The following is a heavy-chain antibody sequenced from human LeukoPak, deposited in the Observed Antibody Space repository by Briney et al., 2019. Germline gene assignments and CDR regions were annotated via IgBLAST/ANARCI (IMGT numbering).Heavy chain of an antibody. CDR1: GFSFSDYW. Sequence: GGSLRLSCAASGFSFSDYWMSWVRQAPGKGLEWVANVKPDGSEKYYVDSVKGRFTISRDNSKNTLYLQMNSLRAEDTAVYYCARSRVVYSSSSGRSGYMDVWGKGTTVTVSS. D-gene: IGHD6-6*01. CDR3: ARSRVVYSSSSGRSGYMDV. J-gene: IGHJ6*03. V-gene: IGHV3-7*01. CDR2: VKPDGSEK.